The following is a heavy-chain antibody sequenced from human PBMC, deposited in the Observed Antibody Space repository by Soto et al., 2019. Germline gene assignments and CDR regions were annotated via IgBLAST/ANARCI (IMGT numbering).Heavy chain of an antibody. D-gene: IGHD2-21*02. V-gene: IGHV4-59*01. CDR2: IFYSGRSGST. CDR1: GGSISSYY. J-gene: IGHJ5*02. Sequence: TLSLTCSVSGGSISSYYWSWIRQPPGKGLEWIGYIFYSGRSGSTNYNPSLKSRVIISVDTSKNQFSLKLTSVTAVDTAVCYCAKTALGWFDPWGQGTLVTVSS. CDR3: AKTALGWFDP.